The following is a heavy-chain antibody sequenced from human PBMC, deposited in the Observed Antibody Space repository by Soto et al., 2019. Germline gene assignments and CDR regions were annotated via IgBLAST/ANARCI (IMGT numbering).Heavy chain of an antibody. D-gene: IGHD4-17*01. CDR2: ISAYNGNT. CDR3: ASESYGGGFDY. Sequence: ASVKVSYKASGYTFTSYGISWVRQAPGQGLEWMGWISAYNGNTNYAQKLQGRVTMTTDTSTSTAYMELRSLRSVDTAVYYCASESYGGGFDYWGQGTLVTVPS. J-gene: IGHJ4*02. CDR1: GYTFTSYG. V-gene: IGHV1-18*01.